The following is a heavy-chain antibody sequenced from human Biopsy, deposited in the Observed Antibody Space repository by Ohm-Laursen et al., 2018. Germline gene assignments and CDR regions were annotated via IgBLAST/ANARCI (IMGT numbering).Heavy chain of an antibody. CDR2: IFFSGDT. J-gene: IGHJ2*01. CDR1: GDSIFGGGYY. CDR3: ARAKTQDRSFPDWYFDL. D-gene: IGHD3-22*01. V-gene: IGHV4-31*03. Sequence: TLSLTCIVSGDSIFGGGYYWTWIRQHPEKGLEWLGYIFFSGDTHYNPSLRSRVDISSDMSKNEFYLRLYSVTAADTAVYYCARAKTQDRSFPDWYFDLWGRSTLVTVSS.